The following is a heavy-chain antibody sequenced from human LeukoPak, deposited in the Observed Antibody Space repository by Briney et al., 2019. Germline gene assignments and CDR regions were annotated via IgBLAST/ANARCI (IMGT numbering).Heavy chain of an antibody. CDR2: ISGSGGST. D-gene: IGHD3-10*01. J-gene: IGHJ6*02. CDR1: GFTFSSDA. Sequence: PGGSLRHSCAASGFTFSSDAMSWVRQAPGKRLEWVSAISGSGGSTYYADSVKSRVTISRETTKNTLYLQMNSLRAADTAVYYCANFDASGSYYYYYGMDVWGQGTTVTVSS. CDR3: ANFDASGSYYYYYGMDV. V-gene: IGHV3-23*01.